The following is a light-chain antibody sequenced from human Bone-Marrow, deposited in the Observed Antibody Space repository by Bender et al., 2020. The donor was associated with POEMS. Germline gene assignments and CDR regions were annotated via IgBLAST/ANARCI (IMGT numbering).Light chain of an antibody. J-gene: IGLJ1*01. Sequence: QSALTQPASVSGSPGQSITISCIGTSSDIGTYNLVSWYQHHPGKAPKLLLYEVSKRPSEVPDRFSGSRSGTSASLAISGLRSEDEADYYCAAWDDRLRGYLFGTGTKVTVL. CDR2: EVS. V-gene: IGLV2-14*02. CDR3: AAWDDRLRGYL. CDR1: SSDIGTYNL.